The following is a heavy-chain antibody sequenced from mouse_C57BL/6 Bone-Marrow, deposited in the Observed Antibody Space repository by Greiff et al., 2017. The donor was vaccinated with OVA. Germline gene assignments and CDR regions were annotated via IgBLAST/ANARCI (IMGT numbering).Heavy chain of an antibody. D-gene: IGHD2-5*01. CDR3: ARSDYSNYGGPAMDY. Sequence: QVQLKQPGAELVKPGASVKLSCKASGYTFTSYWMHWVKQRPGQGLEWIGMIHPNSGSTNYNEKFKSKATLTVDKSSSTAYMQLSSLTSEDSAVYYCARSDYSNYGGPAMDYWGQGTSVTVAS. CDR2: IHPNSGST. V-gene: IGHV1-64*01. J-gene: IGHJ4*01. CDR1: GYTFTSYW.